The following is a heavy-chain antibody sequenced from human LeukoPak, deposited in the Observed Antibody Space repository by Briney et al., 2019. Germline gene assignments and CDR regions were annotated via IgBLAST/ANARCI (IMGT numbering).Heavy chain of an antibody. D-gene: IGHD3-10*01. CDR2: IYYSGST. Sequence: SETLSLTCTVSGGSISSSSYYWGWIRQPPGKGLEWIGSIYYSGSTYYNPSLKSRVTISVDTSKNQFSLKLSSVTAADTAEYYCARVHGSGSYYTGPSYGVDYWGQGTLVTVSS. CDR1: GGSISSSSYY. V-gene: IGHV4-39*01. CDR3: ARVHGSGSYYTGPSYGVDY. J-gene: IGHJ4*02.